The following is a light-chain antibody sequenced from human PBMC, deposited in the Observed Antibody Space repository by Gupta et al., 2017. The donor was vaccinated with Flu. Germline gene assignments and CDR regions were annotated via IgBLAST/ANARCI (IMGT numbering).Light chain of an antibody. CDR1: QSISSW. J-gene: IGKJ1*01. CDR2: KAS. Sequence: DIQMTQSPSTMSASVGDRVTITCRASQSISSWLAWYQQKPGKAPKLLIYKASTLESGVPSRFSGSGSGTEFTLTISSLQPDDFATYYCQHYNSNPWTFGQGTKVE. CDR3: QHYNSNPWT. V-gene: IGKV1-5*03.